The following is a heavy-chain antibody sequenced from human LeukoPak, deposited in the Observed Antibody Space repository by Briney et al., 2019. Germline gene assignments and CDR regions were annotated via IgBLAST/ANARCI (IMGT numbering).Heavy chain of an antibody. CDR3: ARDRSPGNFDY. V-gene: IGHV3-48*01. CDR1: GFTFSRYS. D-gene: IGHD3-10*01. CDR2: ISSSSSTI. Sequence: PGGSLRLSCAASGFTFSRYSMNWVRQAPGKGLEWVSYISSSSSTIYYAASVKGRFTISRDNAKNSLYLQMNSLRAEDTAVYYCARDRSPGNFDYWGQGTLVTVSS. J-gene: IGHJ4*02.